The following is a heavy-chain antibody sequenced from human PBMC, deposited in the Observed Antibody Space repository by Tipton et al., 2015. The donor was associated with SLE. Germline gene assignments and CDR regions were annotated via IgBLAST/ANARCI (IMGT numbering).Heavy chain of an antibody. D-gene: IGHD2-15*01. CDR1: GGSIGSGGYS. CDR2: IYPSGST. J-gene: IGHJ4*02. Sequence: TLSLTCAVSGGSIGSGGYSWSWVRQPPGKALEWIGYIYPSGSTSYNPSLKSRVTISIDMSKNQFSLRLSSVTAADTAVYYCARMGLPDSGGYHRWDYFDYWGQGTLVTVSS. CDR3: ARMGLPDSGGYHRWDYFDY. V-gene: IGHV4-30-2*01.